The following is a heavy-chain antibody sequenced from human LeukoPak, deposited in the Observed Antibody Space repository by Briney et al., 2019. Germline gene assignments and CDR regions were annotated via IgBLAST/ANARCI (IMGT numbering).Heavy chain of an antibody. V-gene: IGHV1-2*02. J-gene: IGHJ5*02. D-gene: IGHD3-10*01. CDR2: SNPNSGCT. CDR3: ARDRMARGAMTWFDP. Sequence: SVNVSCKSSGYTFTCYYMHGVRQAPGRGVEGMGLSNPNSGCTNYAWEFQVRVTMTRDTSISTHYMELRRLRSDDTAVYYCARDRMARGAMTWFDPWGQGTLVTVSS. CDR1: GYTFTCYY.